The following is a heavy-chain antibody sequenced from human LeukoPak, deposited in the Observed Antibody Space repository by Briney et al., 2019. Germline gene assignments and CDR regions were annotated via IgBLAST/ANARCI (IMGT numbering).Heavy chain of an antibody. CDR2: INHSGST. V-gene: IGHV4-34*01. Sequence: PSETLSLTCAVDGGSFSGYYWSWIRQPPGKGREWIGEINHSGSTNYNPSLKSRVTISVDTSKNRFSLKLSALTAADKAVHYCATQAGYIRTLTGFDPCGQGTLVTVS. J-gene: IGHJ5*02. CDR1: GGSFSGYY. D-gene: IGHD6-13*01. CDR3: ATQAGYIRTLTGFDP.